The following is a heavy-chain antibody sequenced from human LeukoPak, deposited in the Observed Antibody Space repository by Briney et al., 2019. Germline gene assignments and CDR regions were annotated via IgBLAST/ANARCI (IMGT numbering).Heavy chain of an antibody. CDR3: ASLAVAGTGY. CDR2: ISSSGSTI. V-gene: IGHV3-48*03. J-gene: IGHJ4*02. Sequence: GGSLRLSCAASGFTFSSYEMNWVRQAPGKGLEWVSYISSSGSTIYYADSVKGRFTISRDNAKNSLYLQMNSLRAEVTAVYYCASLAVAGTGYWGQGTLVTVSS. D-gene: IGHD6-19*01. CDR1: GFTFSSYE.